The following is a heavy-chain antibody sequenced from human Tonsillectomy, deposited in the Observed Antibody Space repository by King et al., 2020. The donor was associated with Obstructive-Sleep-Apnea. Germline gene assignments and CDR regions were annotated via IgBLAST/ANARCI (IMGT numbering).Heavy chain of an antibody. V-gene: IGHV4-59*08. J-gene: IGHJ4*02. CDR2: FSNTVST. D-gene: IGHD3-10*01. CDR1: GGSLSGFH. CDR3: ARSLHPSGSFYPNFDY. Sequence: VQLQESGPGLVKPSETLSLTCTVSGGSLSGFHWTWIRQPPGKGLGWMGFFSNTVSTSYSPSLKSRVTISVDTSKNQFSLRLSSVTAADTAVYFCARSLHPSGSFYPNFDYWGQGTLVTVSS.